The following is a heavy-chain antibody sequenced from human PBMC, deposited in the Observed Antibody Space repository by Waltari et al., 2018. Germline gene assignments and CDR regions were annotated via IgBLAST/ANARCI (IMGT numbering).Heavy chain of an antibody. V-gene: IGHV4-4*02. J-gene: IGHJ4*02. Sequence: QLQLQESGPGLVKPSGTLSLTCTVSGDSVSSNYWWSWVRQAPEKGLEWIGQIHPRGRTNYNPSRESRVAISLDTANNQFSLKGTSTTAADTAVYYCARDRGRGLYLDSWGQGTLVTVSP. CDR1: GDSVSSNYW. D-gene: IGHD2-15*01. CDR2: IHPRGRT. CDR3: ARDRGRGLYLDS.